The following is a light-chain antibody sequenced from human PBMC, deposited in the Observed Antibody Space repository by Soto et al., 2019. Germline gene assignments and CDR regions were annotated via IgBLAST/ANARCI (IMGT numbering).Light chain of an antibody. Sequence: EIVLTQSPGTLSLSPGQRATLSCRASESISRDYLAWYQQRLGQAPRLLIYGASSGATGIPDRFSGSGSGTDFTLTISRLEPEDFAMYYCQQWFTFGPGTKVDIK. CDR1: ESISRDY. CDR3: QQWFT. J-gene: IGKJ3*01. CDR2: GAS. V-gene: IGKV3-20*01.